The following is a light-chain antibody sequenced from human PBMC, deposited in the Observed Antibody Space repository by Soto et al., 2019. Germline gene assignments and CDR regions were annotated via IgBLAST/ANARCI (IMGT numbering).Light chain of an antibody. CDR2: AAS. V-gene: IGKV3-20*01. Sequence: EIVLTQSPGTLSLSPGDRATLSCRASQSVSSSYLAWYQQKPGQAPRLLIYAASSRATGIPDRFSGSGSGTDFTLTISRLEPEDFAVYYCHQYGSSPLTFGGGTKVDIK. CDR3: HQYGSSPLT. J-gene: IGKJ4*01. CDR1: QSVSSSY.